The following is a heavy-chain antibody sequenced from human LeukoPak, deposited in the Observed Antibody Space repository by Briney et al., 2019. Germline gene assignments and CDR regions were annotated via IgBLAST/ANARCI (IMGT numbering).Heavy chain of an antibody. J-gene: IGHJ4*02. CDR2: ISYDGSNK. CDR3: ARGSPSHY. Sequence: GGSLRLSCAASGFTFSSYAMHWVRQAPGKGLEWVAAISYDGSNKYYADSVKGRFTISRDNSKNTLYLQMNSLRAEDTAVYYCARGSPSHYWGQGTLVTVSS. CDR1: GFTFSSYA. V-gene: IGHV3-30-3*01. D-gene: IGHD3-10*01.